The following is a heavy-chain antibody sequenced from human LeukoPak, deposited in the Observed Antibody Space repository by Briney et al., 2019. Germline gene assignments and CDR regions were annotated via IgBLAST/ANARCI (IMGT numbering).Heavy chain of an antibody. Sequence: PGGSLRLSCAASGFTVSSNYMSWVRQAPGKGLEWVSVIYSGGNTYYADSVKGRFTISRDNSKNTLYLQMNSLRAEDTAVYYCARGHHSESYKADYWGQRTLVTVSS. J-gene: IGHJ4*02. CDR1: GFTVSSNY. D-gene: IGHD3-10*01. V-gene: IGHV3-53*01. CDR2: IYSGGNT. CDR3: ARGHHSESYKADY.